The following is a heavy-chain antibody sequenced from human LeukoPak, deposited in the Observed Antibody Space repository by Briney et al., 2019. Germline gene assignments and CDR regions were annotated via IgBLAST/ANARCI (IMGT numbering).Heavy chain of an antibody. V-gene: IGHV4-59*01. CDR3: ARDNGPYYYGMDV. J-gene: IGHJ6*04. Sequence: SETLSLTCTVSGGSTSSYYWSWIRQPPGKGLEWIGYIYYSGSTNHNPSLKSRVTISVDTSKNQFYLTLSSVTAADTAVYYCARDNGPYYYGMDVWGKGTTVTVSS. CDR2: IYYSGST. CDR1: GGSTSSYY.